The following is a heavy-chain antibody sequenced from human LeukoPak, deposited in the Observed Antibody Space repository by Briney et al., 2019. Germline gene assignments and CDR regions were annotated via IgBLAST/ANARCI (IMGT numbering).Heavy chain of an antibody. CDR3: AWTYGGNYRWDY. CDR1: AYSFTNYW. V-gene: IGHV5-51*01. D-gene: IGHD4-23*01. CDR2: IYAGDSNT. Sequence: GESLKISCKGSAYSFTNYWIGWVRQMPGKGLGWMAIIYAGDSNTRYSPSFRGQVTISVDKSISTAYLQWSSLKASDTAMYYCAWTYGGNYRWDYWGQVTLVTVSS. J-gene: IGHJ4*02.